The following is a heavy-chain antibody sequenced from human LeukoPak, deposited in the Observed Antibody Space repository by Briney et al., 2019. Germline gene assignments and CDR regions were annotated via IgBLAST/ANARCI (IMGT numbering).Heavy chain of an antibody. D-gene: IGHD1-26*01. J-gene: IGHJ4*02. CDR2: IYYSGSA. CDR3: ARLSGSYYSDFDY. Sequence: SETLSLTCTVSGGSISSSSYYWGWIRQPPGKGLEWIGSIYYSGSAYYNPSLKSRVTISVDTSKNQFSPKLSSVTAADTAVYYCARLSGSYYSDFDYWGQGTLVTVSS. CDR1: GGSISSSSYY. V-gene: IGHV4-39*01.